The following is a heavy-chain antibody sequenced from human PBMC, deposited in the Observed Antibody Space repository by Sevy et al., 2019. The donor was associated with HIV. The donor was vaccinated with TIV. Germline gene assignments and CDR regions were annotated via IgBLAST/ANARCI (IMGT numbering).Heavy chain of an antibody. J-gene: IGHJ4*02. D-gene: IGHD4-4*01. CDR2: INPNSGGT. CDR1: GYTFTGYY. CDR3: ASNPDYSNRQGVDY. V-gene: IGHV1-2*02. Sequence: ASVKVSCKASGYTFTGYYMHWVRQATGQGLEWMGWINPNSGGTNYAQKFQGRVTMTRDTSISTAYMELSRLRSDDTAVYYCASNPDYSNRQGVDYWGQGTLVTVSS.